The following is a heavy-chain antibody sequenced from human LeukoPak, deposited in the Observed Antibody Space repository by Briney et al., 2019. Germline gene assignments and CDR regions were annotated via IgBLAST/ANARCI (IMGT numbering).Heavy chain of an antibody. CDR1: GGSISGYY. V-gene: IGHV4-59*01. D-gene: IGHD2-2*02. Sequence: SETLSLTCTVSGGSISGYYWSWIRQPPGKGLEWIGYIYTSGSTNYNPSLKSRVTISVDTSKKQFSLKLSSVTAADTAVYYCARVFRLSAIEDCFDPWGQGTLVTVSS. CDR2: IYTSGST. J-gene: IGHJ5*02. CDR3: ARVFRLSAIEDCFDP.